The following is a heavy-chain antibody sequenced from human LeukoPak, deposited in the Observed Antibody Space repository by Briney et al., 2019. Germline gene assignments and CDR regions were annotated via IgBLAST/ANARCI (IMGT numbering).Heavy chain of an antibody. V-gene: IGHV4-31*03. Sequence: PSETLSLTCTVSGGSVSSGGYYWVWIRQRPGKGLEWIGYIYYTGSTSYNPSLKSRLTIAVDTSKNQFSLKLSSVTAADTAVYYCARPLNTVHDTFDVWGQGTMVTVFS. CDR3: ARPLNTVHDTFDV. J-gene: IGHJ3*01. CDR1: GGSVSSGGYY. D-gene: IGHD4-11*01. CDR2: IYYTGST.